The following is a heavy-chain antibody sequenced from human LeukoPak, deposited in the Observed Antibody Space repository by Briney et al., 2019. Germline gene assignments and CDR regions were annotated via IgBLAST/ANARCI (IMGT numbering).Heavy chain of an antibody. Sequence: SETLSLTCTVSGGSISSGSYYWSWIRQPAGKGLEWIGRIYTSGSTNYNPSLKSRVAISVDTSKNQFSLKLSSVTAADTAVYYCARDYDFWSGYYRDDAFDIWGQGTMVTVSS. CDR1: GGSISSGSYY. J-gene: IGHJ3*02. V-gene: IGHV4-61*02. CDR2: IYTSGST. CDR3: ARDYDFWSGYYRDDAFDI. D-gene: IGHD3-3*01.